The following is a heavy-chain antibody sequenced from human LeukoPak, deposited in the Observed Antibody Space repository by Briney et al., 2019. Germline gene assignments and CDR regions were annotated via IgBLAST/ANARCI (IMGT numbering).Heavy chain of an antibody. J-gene: IGHJ4*02. Sequence: SETPSLTCTVSGYSISSGYYWGWIRQPPGKGLEWIGSIYHSGSTYYNPSLKSRVTISVDTSKNQFSLKLSSVTAADTAVYYCASSRRAREYYFDYWGQGTLVTVSS. CDR2: IYHSGST. D-gene: IGHD3-10*01. V-gene: IGHV4-38-2*02. CDR3: ASSRRAREYYFDY. CDR1: GYSISSGYY.